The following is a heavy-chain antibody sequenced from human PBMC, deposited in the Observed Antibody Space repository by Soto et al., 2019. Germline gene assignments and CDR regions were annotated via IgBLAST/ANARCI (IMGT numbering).Heavy chain of an antibody. V-gene: IGHV4-34*01. CDR3: ARRVGDYIWGSYRRPDFDY. J-gene: IGHJ4*02. CDR2: INHSGST. Sequence: SETLSLTCAVYGGSFSGYYWSWIRQPPGKGLEWIGEINHSGSTNYNPSLKSRVTISVDTSKNQFSLKLSSVTAADTAVYYCARRVGDYIWGSYRRPDFDYWGQGTLVTVSS. D-gene: IGHD3-16*02. CDR1: GGSFSGYY.